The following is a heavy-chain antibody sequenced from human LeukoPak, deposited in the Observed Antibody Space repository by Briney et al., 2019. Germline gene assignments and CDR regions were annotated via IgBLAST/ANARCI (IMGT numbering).Heavy chain of an antibody. V-gene: IGHV4-34*01. CDR2: INHSGSA. Sequence: SETLSLTCAVYGGSFSGYYWSWIRQPPGKGLEWIGEINHSGSANYNPSLKSRVTISVDTSENQFSLKLSSVTAADTAVYYCARGRGYDFWSGYSGHYFDYWGQGTLVTVSS. D-gene: IGHD3-3*01. CDR1: GGSFSGYY. J-gene: IGHJ4*02. CDR3: ARGRGYDFWSGYSGHYFDY.